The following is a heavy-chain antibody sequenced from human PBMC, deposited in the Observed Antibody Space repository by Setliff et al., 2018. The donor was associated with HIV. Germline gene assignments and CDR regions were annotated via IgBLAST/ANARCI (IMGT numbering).Heavy chain of an antibody. CDR2: IYHSGKT. D-gene: IGHD3-3*01. V-gene: IGHV4-38-2*02. Sequence: SETLSLTCSVSGFSISSDYYWNWVRQPPGQGLEWIGSIYHSGKTYSNPSLKSRVTVSVDTSMNQFSLNLNSVTATDTAVYYCARPLSTSYNFWGDALAIWGQGTMVTVSS. CDR3: ARPLSTSYNFWGDALAI. CDR1: GFSISSDYY. J-gene: IGHJ3*02.